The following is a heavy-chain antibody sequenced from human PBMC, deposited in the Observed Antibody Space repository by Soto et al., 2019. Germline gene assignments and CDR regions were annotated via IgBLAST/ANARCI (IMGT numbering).Heavy chain of an antibody. CDR2: INWNGATI. CDR1: GFTFDDFG. J-gene: IGHJ4*02. Sequence: EVQLVESGGGVVRPGGSLRLSCAASGFTFDDFGMSWVREAPGKGLEWVAGINWNGATIGYADSVKGRFTISRDNAKNSLYLQMSSLRAEDTALYYCGRSNYYDDYWSPYDYWGQGTLVTVPS. CDR3: GRSNYYDDYWSPYDY. V-gene: IGHV3-20*04. D-gene: IGHD3-3*01.